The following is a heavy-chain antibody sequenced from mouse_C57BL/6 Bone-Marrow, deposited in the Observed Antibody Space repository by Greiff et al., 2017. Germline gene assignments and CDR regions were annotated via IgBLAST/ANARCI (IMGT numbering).Heavy chain of an antibody. CDR3: SRYIGGSSYLMDY. J-gene: IGHJ4*01. CDR1: GFTFTDYY. V-gene: IGHV7-3*01. D-gene: IGHD1-1*01. CDR2: IRNKANGYTT. Sequence: EVQVVESGGGLVQPGGSLSLSCAASGFTFTDYYMSWVRQTPGKALEWLGFIRNKANGYTTEYSASVKCRFTISRDKYQSILYLHMNALRAEDSATFFCSRYIGGSSYLMDYCGQGTSVTVSS.